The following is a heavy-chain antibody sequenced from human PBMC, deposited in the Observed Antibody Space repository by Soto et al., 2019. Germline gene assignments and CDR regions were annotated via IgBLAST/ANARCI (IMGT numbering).Heavy chain of an antibody. D-gene: IGHD5-18*01. CDR2: ISYDGSNK. Sequence: QVQLVESGGGVVQPGRSLRLSCAASGFTFSSYAMHWVRQAPGKGLEWVAVISYDGSNKYYADSVKGRFTISRDNSKNTLYLQMNSLRAEDTAVYYCARDGDTAMVTAFDYWGQGTLVTVSS. CDR3: ARDGDTAMVTAFDY. CDR1: GFTFSSYA. J-gene: IGHJ4*02. V-gene: IGHV3-30-3*01.